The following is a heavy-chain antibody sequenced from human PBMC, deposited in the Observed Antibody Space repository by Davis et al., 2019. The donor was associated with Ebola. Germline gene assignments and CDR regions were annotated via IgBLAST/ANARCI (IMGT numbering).Heavy chain of an antibody. J-gene: IGHJ3*02. D-gene: IGHD4-11*01. Sequence: MPSETLSLTCTVSGGSISSFYWSWIRQPPGKGLEWIGYISYTGNTNYISSLRSRVTISADTSKNQFSLRLRSVTAADTAVYYCARTRTYGNTGIYDAFDIWGQGTMVTVSS. CDR2: ISYTGNT. V-gene: IGHV4-59*08. CDR1: GGSISSFY. CDR3: ARTRTYGNTGIYDAFDI.